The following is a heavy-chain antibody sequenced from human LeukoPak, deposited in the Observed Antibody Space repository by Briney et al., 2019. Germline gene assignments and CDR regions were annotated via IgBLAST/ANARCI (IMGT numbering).Heavy chain of an antibody. CDR3: ARELTGGSYSSGWYPSAY. CDR2: INPNSGGT. D-gene: IGHD6-19*01. V-gene: IGHV1-2*02. Sequence: GASVKVSCKASGYTFTGYYMHWVRQAPGQGLEWMGWINPNSGGTNYAQKFQGRVTMTRDTSISTAYMELSRLRSDDTAVYYCARELTGGSYSSGWYPSAYWGQGTLVTVSS. CDR1: GYTFTGYY. J-gene: IGHJ4*02.